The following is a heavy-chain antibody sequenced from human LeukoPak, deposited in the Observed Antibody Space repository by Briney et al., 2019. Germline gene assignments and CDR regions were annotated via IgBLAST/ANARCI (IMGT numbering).Heavy chain of an antibody. CDR2: INHSGST. CDR3: ARGPIQLWFS. CDR1: GGSFSGYY. D-gene: IGHD5-18*01. Sequence: LETLSLTCAVYGGSFSGYYWSWIRQPPGKGLEWIGEINHSGSTNYNPSLKSRVTISVDTSKNQFSLKLSSVTAADTAVYYCARGPIQLWFSWGQGTLVTVSS. V-gene: IGHV4-34*01. J-gene: IGHJ4*02.